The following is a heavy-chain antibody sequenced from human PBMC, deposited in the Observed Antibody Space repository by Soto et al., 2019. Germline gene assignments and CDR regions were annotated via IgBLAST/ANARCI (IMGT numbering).Heavy chain of an antibody. CDR3: ARRFISNYYGMDV. Sequence: QVQLVQSGAEVRKPGSSVKVSCKASGGTFGSNTISWVRQAPGQGLEWMGGIIPMFGTTNYAQKFQGRVTITADKSTTTAYMGLSSLRSEDTAVYYCARRFISNYYGMDVWGQGTTVTVSS. V-gene: IGHV1-69*06. D-gene: IGHD3-16*02. CDR2: IIPMFGTT. J-gene: IGHJ6*02. CDR1: GGTFGSNT.